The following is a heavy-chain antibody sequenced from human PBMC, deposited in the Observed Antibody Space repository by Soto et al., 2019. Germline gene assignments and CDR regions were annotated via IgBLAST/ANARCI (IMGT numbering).Heavy chain of an antibody. CDR1: GFTFSSYA. CDR2: ISYDGSNK. D-gene: IGHD3-16*01. CDR3: ARDGGNPFDS. Sequence: QVQLVESGGGVVQPGRSLRLSCAASGFTFSSYAMHWVRQAPGKGLEWVAVISYDGSNKYYADSVKGRFTISRDNSKNTLYLQMNSLRAEDTAVYYCARDGGNPFDSWGQGTLVTVSS. J-gene: IGHJ4*02. V-gene: IGHV3-30-3*01.